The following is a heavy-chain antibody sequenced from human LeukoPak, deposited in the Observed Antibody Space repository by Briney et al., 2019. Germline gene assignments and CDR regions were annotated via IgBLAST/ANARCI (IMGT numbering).Heavy chain of an antibody. Sequence: SETLSLTCTVSGGSISSGDYYWSWIRQPPGKGLEWIGYIYYSGSTYYNPSLKSRVTISVDTSRNQFSLRLSSVTAADTAVYYCARAGETGEFDYWGQGTLVTVSS. J-gene: IGHJ4*02. CDR2: IYYSGST. CDR1: GGSISSGDYY. D-gene: IGHD7-27*01. CDR3: ARAGETGEFDY. V-gene: IGHV4-30-4*01.